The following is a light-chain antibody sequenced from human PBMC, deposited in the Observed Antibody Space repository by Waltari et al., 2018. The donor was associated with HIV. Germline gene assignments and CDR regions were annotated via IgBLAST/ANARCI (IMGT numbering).Light chain of an antibody. CDR1: SSDVGGYNL. CDR3: CSYAIGGTFV. Sequence: QSALTQPASVSGSPGQSITMSCTGTSSDVGGYNLVYWYQQHPGKAPKLIIYEVNKRPPGITNRFSGFKSGNTASLTITGLQAEDEADYHCCSYAIGGTFVFGGGTKVTVL. J-gene: IGLJ2*01. CDR2: EVN. V-gene: IGLV2-23*02.